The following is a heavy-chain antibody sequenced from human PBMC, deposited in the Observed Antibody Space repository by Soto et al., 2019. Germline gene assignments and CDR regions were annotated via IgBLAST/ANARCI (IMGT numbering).Heavy chain of an antibody. CDR3: ANPYCSSTSRYHYYYALDV. Sequence: GGSLRLSCASSGFTFSSFAMNWVRQAPGKGLEWVSAISGSGGSTVYADSVKGRFTISRDNSKNTLYLQMNSLRAEDTAVYYCANPYCSSTSRYHYYYALDVRGQGTTVTVSS. D-gene: IGHD2-2*01. CDR2: ISGSGGST. J-gene: IGHJ6*02. V-gene: IGHV3-23*01. CDR1: GFTFSSFA.